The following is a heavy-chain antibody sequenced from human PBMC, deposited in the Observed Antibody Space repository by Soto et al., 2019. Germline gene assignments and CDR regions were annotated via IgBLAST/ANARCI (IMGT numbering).Heavy chain of an antibody. CDR2: IYYSGTT. V-gene: IGHV4-28*01. Sequence: QVQLQESGPGLVKPSDTLSLTCAVSGYSISSSNWWGWIRQPPGKGLEWIGYIYYSGTTYYNPSLKSRVTMSEDTSKTQFSLKPTAVTAVDTAVYYFARREIQGPIDYWGQGTLVTVSS. CDR1: GYSISSSNW. D-gene: IGHD1-26*01. J-gene: IGHJ4*02. CDR3: ARREIQGPIDY.